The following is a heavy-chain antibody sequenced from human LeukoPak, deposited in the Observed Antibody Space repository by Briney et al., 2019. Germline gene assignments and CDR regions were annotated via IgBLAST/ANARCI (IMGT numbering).Heavy chain of an antibody. CDR2: LGGKPYHGIT. D-gene: IGHD3-3*01. Sequence: GGSLRLSCTVSGFTFADYALSWFRQAPGKGLEWVAVLGGKPYHGITQYAASVKGRFSISREDSKNIAYLQMNSLRAEDTAVYYCAKNPGMKDFWSGYYMGGWGQGTLVTVSS. CDR3: AKNPGMKDFWSGYYMGG. V-gene: IGHV3-49*03. J-gene: IGHJ4*02. CDR1: GFTFADYA.